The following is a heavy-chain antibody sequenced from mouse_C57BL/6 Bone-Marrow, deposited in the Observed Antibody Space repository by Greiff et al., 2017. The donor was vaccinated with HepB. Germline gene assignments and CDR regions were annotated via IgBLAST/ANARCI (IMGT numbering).Heavy chain of an antibody. CDR1: GFTFSSYA. V-gene: IGHV5-4*01. CDR2: ISDGGSYT. Sequence: EVMLVESGGGLVKPGGSLKLSCAASGFTFSSYAMSWVRQTPEKRLEWVATISDGGSYTYYPDNVKGRFTISRDNAKNNLYLQMSHLKSEDTAMYYCARDYDYDVAYWGQGTLVTVSA. CDR3: ARDYDYDVAY. J-gene: IGHJ3*01. D-gene: IGHD2-4*01.